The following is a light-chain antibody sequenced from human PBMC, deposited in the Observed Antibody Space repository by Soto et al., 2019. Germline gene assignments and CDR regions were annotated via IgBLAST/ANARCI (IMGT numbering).Light chain of an antibody. CDR3: KQYKEWPPFT. J-gene: IGKJ5*01. CDR1: QSVSNN. Sequence: EIVMTQSPATLAVSPGEPAPPSCRASQSVSNNVAWYQQKPGQAPRLLILGASTRATGIPARFSGSGSGTEFTLSISSLQSEDFAVYYCKQYKEWPPFTFGQGTRLEIK. CDR2: GAS. V-gene: IGKV3-15*01.